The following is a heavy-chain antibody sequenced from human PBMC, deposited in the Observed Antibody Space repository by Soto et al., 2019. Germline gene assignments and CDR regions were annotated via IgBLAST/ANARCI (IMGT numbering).Heavy chain of an antibody. CDR1: GCTFTSSD. V-gene: IGHV1-8*01. J-gene: IGHJ4*02. CDR3: ARQIYDSDTGPNFQYYFDS. D-gene: IGHD3-22*01. CDR2: MNPNSGNT. Sequence: ASVKVSCKASGCTFTSSDINWVRQATGQGLEWMGWMNPNSGNTGYAQKFQGRVTMTRNTSISTAYMELSSLRSEDTAMYYCARQIYDSDTGPNFQYYFDSWGQGTPVTVSS.